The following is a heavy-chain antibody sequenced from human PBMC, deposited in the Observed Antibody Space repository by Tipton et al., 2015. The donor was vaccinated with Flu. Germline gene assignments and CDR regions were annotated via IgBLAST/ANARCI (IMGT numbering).Heavy chain of an antibody. CDR2: ITDSGDTT. Sequence: SLRLSCAASGFTFSNYGMSWVRQAPGKGLEWVSVITDSGDTTYYADSVKGRFTISRDNSKNTLYLQMNSLRAEDTAVYYCAETTVAPRTGWFDPWGQGTLVTVSS. CDR1: GFTFSNYG. CDR3: AETTVAPRTGWFDP. V-gene: IGHV3-23*01. J-gene: IGHJ5*02. D-gene: IGHD4-23*01.